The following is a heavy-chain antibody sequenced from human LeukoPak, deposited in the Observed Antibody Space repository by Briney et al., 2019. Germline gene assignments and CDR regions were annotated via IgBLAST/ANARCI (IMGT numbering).Heavy chain of an antibody. J-gene: IGHJ5*02. CDR1: GFTFSSYW. CDR2: IKQDGSEK. Sequence: GGSLRLSCAASGFTFSSYWMSWVRQAPGKGLEWVANIKQDGSEKYYADPVKGRFTISRDNAKNSLYLQMNSLRAEDTAVYYCARDLRIVVVPAAMNENWFGPWGQGTLVTVSS. V-gene: IGHV3-7*03. D-gene: IGHD2-2*01. CDR3: ARDLRIVVVPAAMNENWFGP.